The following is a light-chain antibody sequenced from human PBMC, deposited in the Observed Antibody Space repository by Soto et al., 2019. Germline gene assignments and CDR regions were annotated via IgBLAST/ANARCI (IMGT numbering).Light chain of an antibody. CDR3: CSYAGNPYV. CDR2: EGS. J-gene: IGLJ1*01. Sequence: QSALTQPASVSGSPGQSIAISCTGTSSDVGNYNSVSWYQQHPGKAPKLMIYEGSKRPSGVSDRFSGSKSGNTASLTISGLQAEDEADYYCCSYAGNPYVFGTGTKVTVL. V-gene: IGLV2-23*01. CDR1: SSDVGNYNS.